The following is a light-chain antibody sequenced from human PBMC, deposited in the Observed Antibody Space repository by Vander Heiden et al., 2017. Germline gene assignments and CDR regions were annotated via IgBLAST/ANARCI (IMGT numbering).Light chain of an antibody. V-gene: IGKV1-33*01. J-gene: IGKJ2*01. Sequence: DIQMTQSPSSLSASVGDRVTITCQASQDISNYLNWYQHKPGEAPNLLIYDATSLETGVPSRFSGSGSGTDFTFTISSLQPEDIATYYCQQSNGLPYTFGQGTKLEIK. CDR1: QDISNY. CDR2: DAT. CDR3: QQSNGLPYT.